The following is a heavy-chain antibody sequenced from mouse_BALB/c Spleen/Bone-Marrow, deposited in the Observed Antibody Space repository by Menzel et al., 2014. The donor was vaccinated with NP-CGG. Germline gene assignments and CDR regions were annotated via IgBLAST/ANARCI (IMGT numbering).Heavy chain of an antibody. D-gene: IGHD4-1*02. CDR3: ALNWDSAY. CDR2: INNGGTYT. CDR1: GFTFSSHG. Sequence: DVQLVESGGDLVKPGGSLKLSCAASGFTFSSHGMSWVRQTPDKRLEWVATINNGGTYTYYPDSVKGRFTISRDNAKNTLYLQMSSLKSEDTAMYYCALNWDSAYWGQGTLVTVSA. V-gene: IGHV5-6*01. J-gene: IGHJ3*01.